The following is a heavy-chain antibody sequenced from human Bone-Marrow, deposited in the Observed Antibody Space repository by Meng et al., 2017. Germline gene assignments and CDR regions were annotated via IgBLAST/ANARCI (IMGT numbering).Heavy chain of an antibody. CDR3: APSGVRGVPLGY. CDR1: GFTFSSYS. V-gene: IGHV3-21*01. Sequence: GGSLRLSCAASGFTFSSYSMNWVRQAPGKGLEWVSSISSSSSYIYYADSVKGRFTISRDNAKNSLYLQMNSLRAEDTAVYYCAPSGVRGVPLGYWGQGTLVTVSS. CDR2: ISSSSSYI. D-gene: IGHD3-10*01. J-gene: IGHJ4*02.